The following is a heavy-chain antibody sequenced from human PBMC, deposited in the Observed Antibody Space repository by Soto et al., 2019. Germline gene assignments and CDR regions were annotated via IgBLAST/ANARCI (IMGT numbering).Heavy chain of an antibody. CDR1: GFSLSTSGMC. CDR3: ARIRDGLAVAGRSGYYGMDV. D-gene: IGHD6-19*01. Sequence: SGPTLVNPTQTLTLTCTFSGFSLSTSGMCVSWIRQPPGKALEWLALIDWDDDKYYSTSLKTRLTISKDTSKNQVVLTMTNMDPVDTATYYCARIRDGLAVAGRSGYYGMDVWGQGTTVTVSS. V-gene: IGHV2-70*01. J-gene: IGHJ6*02. CDR2: IDWDDDK.